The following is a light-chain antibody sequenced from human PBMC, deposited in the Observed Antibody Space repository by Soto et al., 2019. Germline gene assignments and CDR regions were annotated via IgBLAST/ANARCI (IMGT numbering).Light chain of an antibody. CDR1: SSNIGRGYD. J-gene: IGLJ3*02. V-gene: IGLV1-40*01. Sequence: QSALTQPRSVSGAPGQRVTISCTGSSSNIGRGYDVHWYQQFPGSAPRLLLSGDSNRPSGVPDRFSGSRSGTSASLAITGLQAEDEADYYCQTFDSSLTISWVFGGGTKLTVL. CDR3: QTFDSSLTISWV. CDR2: GDS.